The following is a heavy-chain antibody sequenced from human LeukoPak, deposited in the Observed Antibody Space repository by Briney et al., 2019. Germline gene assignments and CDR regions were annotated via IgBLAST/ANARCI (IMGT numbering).Heavy chain of an antibody. D-gene: IGHD3-10*01. Sequence: GGSLRLSCAASGFIFNNYAMSWVRQAPGKGLEWVANIKQDGSEKYYVDSVKGRFTISRDNAKNSLYLQMNSLRAEDTAVYYCARDLFSGSNYKPHFDYWGQGTLVTVSS. V-gene: IGHV3-7*01. CDR1: GFIFNNYA. CDR3: ARDLFSGSNYKPHFDY. CDR2: IKQDGSEK. J-gene: IGHJ4*02.